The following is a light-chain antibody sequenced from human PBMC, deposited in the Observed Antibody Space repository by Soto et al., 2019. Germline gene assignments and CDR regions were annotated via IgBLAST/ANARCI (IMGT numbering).Light chain of an antibody. CDR2: AAS. CDR3: QQTYSTPWT. V-gene: IGKV1-39*01. J-gene: IGKJ1*01. Sequence: DSQITHSPSSLSASVGDRVSITCRSSQTIIRYLSWYQQKPGKAPKLLISAASSLQSGVSSRFNGSRSGTDFTLTISSLQSDDFATYYCQQTYSTPWTLGLGTKVDIK. CDR1: QTIIRY.